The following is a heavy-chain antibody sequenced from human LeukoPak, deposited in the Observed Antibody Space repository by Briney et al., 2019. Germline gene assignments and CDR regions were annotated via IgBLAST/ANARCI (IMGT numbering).Heavy chain of an antibody. CDR3: AKDLAAAGTCLDY. D-gene: IGHD6-13*01. J-gene: IGHJ4*02. Sequence: GGSLRLSCAASGFTFSSYGMHWVRQAPGKGLEWVAVISYDGSNKYCADSVKGRFTISRDNSKNTLYLQMNSLRAEDTAVYYCAKDLAAAGTCLDYWGQGTLVTVSS. CDR1: GFTFSSYG. V-gene: IGHV3-30*18. CDR2: ISYDGSNK.